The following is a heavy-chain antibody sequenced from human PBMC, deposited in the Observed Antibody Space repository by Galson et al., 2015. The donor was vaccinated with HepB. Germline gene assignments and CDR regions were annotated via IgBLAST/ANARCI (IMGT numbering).Heavy chain of an antibody. Sequence: SLRLSCAASGFTFSSYGMHWVRQAPGKGLEWVAVISYDGSNKYYADSVKGRFTISRDNSKNTLYLQMNSLRAEDTAVYYCAKDLIAVAFDYWGQGTLVTVSS. D-gene: IGHD6-19*01. CDR1: GFTFSSYG. CDR3: AKDLIAVAFDY. CDR2: ISYDGSNK. V-gene: IGHV3-30*18. J-gene: IGHJ4*02.